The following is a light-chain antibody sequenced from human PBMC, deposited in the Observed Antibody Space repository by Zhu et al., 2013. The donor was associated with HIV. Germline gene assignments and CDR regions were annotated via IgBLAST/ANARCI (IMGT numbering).Light chain of an antibody. CDR3: QXXVVSLHRS. J-gene: IGKJ4*01. V-gene: IGKV3-20*01. CDR1: QSVSSSY. Sequence: EIVLTQSPGTLSLSPGERATLSCTASQSVSSSYLTWYQQRPGQAPRLLIFGASSRASGIPDRFSGSGSGTDFTLTISRLEPEDFAVYYCQXXVVSLHRSVGG. CDR2: GAS.